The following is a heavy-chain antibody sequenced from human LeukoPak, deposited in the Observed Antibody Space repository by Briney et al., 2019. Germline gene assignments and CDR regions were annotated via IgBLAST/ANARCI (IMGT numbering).Heavy chain of an antibody. Sequence: ASVKVSCKASGGTFSSYAISWVRQAPGQGLEWMGWISAYNGNTNYAQKLQGRVTMTTDTSTSTAYMELRSLRSDDTAVYYCARVGRIFGVVIYYFDYWGQGTLVTVSS. V-gene: IGHV1-18*01. J-gene: IGHJ4*02. CDR1: GGTFSSYA. CDR3: ARVGRIFGVVIYYFDY. CDR2: ISAYNGNT. D-gene: IGHD3-3*01.